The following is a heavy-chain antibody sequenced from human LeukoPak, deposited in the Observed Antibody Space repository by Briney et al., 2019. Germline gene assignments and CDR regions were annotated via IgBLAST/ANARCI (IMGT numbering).Heavy chain of an antibody. D-gene: IGHD3-22*01. V-gene: IGHV3-30-3*01. CDR3: ARDPSGYYDSSGHYRYYYYYYMDV. Sequence: PGGSLRLSCAASGFTFSSYAMHWVRQAPGKGLEWVAVISYDGSNKYYADSVKGRFTISRDNSKNTLYLQMNSLRAEDTAVYYCARDPSGYYDSSGHYRYYYYYYMDVWGKGTTVTVSS. J-gene: IGHJ6*03. CDR2: ISYDGSNK. CDR1: GFTFSSYA.